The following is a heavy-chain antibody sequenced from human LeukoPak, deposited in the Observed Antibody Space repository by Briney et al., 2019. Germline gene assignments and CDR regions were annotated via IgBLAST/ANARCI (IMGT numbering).Heavy chain of an antibody. CDR2: INQSGST. Sequence: PSETLSLTCAVYGGSFSGYYWTWIRQPPGKGLECIGDINQSGSTNYNPSLKSRVTISGDTSRNQFSLKLSSVTAADTAVYYCARDPGGIFLPVGGGWFDPWGQGTLVTVSS. CDR1: GGSFSGYY. CDR3: ARDPGGIFLPVGGGWFDP. J-gene: IGHJ5*02. D-gene: IGHD2-15*01. V-gene: IGHV4-34*01.